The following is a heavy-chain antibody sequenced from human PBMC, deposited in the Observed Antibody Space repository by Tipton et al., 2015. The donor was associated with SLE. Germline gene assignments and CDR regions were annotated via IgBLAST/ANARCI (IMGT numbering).Heavy chain of an antibody. Sequence: TLSLTCDLNGGSFSGNYWSWIRQPPGKGLEWIGEVNHSGSTKYNPSLKSRVTMSLDTSKNQFSLKLSSVTAADTAVYYCARDHRIDYDILTGYYPRTYYGMDVWGQGTTVTVSS. J-gene: IGHJ6*02. CDR1: GGSFSGNY. D-gene: IGHD3-9*01. CDR3: ARDHRIDYDILTGYYPRTYYGMDV. CDR2: VNHSGST. V-gene: IGHV4-34*01.